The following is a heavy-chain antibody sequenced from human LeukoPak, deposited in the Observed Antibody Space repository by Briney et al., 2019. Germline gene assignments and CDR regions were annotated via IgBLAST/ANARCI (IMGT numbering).Heavy chain of an antibody. Sequence: SETLSLTCTVSGGSISSYYWSWIRQPAGKGLEWIGRIYTSGSTNYNPSLKSRVTMSVDTSKNQFPLKLSSVTAADTAVYYCARGLFSHYYDSSGYSTHDAFDIWGQGTMVTVSS. CDR1: GGSISSYY. J-gene: IGHJ3*02. CDR3: ARGLFSHYYDSSGYSTHDAFDI. V-gene: IGHV4-4*07. D-gene: IGHD3-22*01. CDR2: IYTSGST.